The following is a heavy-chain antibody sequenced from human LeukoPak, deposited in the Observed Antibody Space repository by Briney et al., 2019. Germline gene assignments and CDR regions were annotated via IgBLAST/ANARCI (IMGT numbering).Heavy chain of an antibody. V-gene: IGHV1-46*03. CDR2: INPIGGST. CDR3: ARDPSCSSTSCYHDAFDI. Sequence: GASVKVSSKAFGYTFTSYYMHWVRQAPGQGLEWLGKINPIGGSTSYAQKFQGRVTMTRDTSTSTVYMELSSLRSEDTAVYYCARDPSCSSTSCYHDAFDIWGQGTMVTVSS. J-gene: IGHJ3*02. CDR1: GYTFTSYY. D-gene: IGHD2-2*01.